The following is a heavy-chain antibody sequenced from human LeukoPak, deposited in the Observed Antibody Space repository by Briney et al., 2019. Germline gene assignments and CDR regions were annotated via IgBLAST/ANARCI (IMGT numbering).Heavy chain of an antibody. Sequence: GGSLRLSCAASGSTFSSSAMSWVRQAPGKGLEWVSGISGSGGSTYYSDSVKGRFTISRDNSKNTLYLQMNSLRAEDTAVYYCAKASIPDYYYYYGMDVWGQGTTVTVSS. J-gene: IGHJ6*02. CDR2: ISGSGGST. D-gene: IGHD2-2*01. CDR3: AKASIPDYYYYYGMDV. CDR1: GSTFSSSA. V-gene: IGHV3-23*01.